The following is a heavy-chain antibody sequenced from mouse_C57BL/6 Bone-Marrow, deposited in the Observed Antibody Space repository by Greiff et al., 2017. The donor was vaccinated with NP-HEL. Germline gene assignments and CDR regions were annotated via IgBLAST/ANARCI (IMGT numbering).Heavy chain of an antibody. V-gene: IGHV14-4*01. J-gene: IGHJ3*01. CDR3: TTDYYSNRWFAD. D-gene: IGHD2-5*01. CDR2: IDPANGDT. Sequence: VQLQQSVAELVRPGASVKLSCTASGFNIKDAYMHWVKQRPEQGLEWIGWIDPANGDTKYAPKFQGKATITADTSSNTAYLQLSSLTSEDTAVYYCTTDYYSNRWFADWGQGTLVTVSA. CDR1: GFNIKDAY.